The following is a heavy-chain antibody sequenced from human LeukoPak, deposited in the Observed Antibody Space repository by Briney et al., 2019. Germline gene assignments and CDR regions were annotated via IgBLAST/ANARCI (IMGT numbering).Heavy chain of an antibody. Sequence: GGSLRLSCAASGFTFSSYWMHWVRQAPGKGLVWVSRINSDGSSTNYVDPVKGRFSISRDNARNTLYLQMNSLRAEDTAVYYCARGLTGTNAFDFLGQGTLVTVS. CDR2: INSDGSST. D-gene: IGHD1/OR15-1a*01. J-gene: IGHJ3*01. CDR1: GFTFSSYW. V-gene: IGHV3-74*01. CDR3: ARGLTGTNAFDF.